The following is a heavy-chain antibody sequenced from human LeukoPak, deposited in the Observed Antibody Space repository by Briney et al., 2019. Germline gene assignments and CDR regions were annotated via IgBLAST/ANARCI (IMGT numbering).Heavy chain of an antibody. D-gene: IGHD4-23*01. CDR2: IIPIFGTA. V-gene: IGHV1-69*05. Sequence: GASVKVSCKASGGTFSSYAISWVRQAPGQGLEWMGGIIPIFGTANYAQKFQGRVTITTDESTSTAYMELRSLRSDDTAVYYCARTLSTVVTPSSDYWGQGTLVTVSS. CDR3: ARTLSTVVTPSSDY. CDR1: GGTFSSYA. J-gene: IGHJ4*02.